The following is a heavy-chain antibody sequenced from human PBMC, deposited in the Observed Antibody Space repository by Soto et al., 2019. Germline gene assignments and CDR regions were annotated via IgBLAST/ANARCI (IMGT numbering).Heavy chain of an antibody. CDR1: GFSFSSYG. V-gene: IGHV3-30*03. CDR2: ISYDGSSK. J-gene: IGHJ4*02. CDR3: TAIEY. Sequence: GGSLRLSCAASGFSFSSYGMHWVRQAPGKGLEWVTVISYDGSSKYYADSVKGRFTISRDNSKNTLYLQMNSLKTEDTAIYYCTAIEYWGQGTLVTVSS.